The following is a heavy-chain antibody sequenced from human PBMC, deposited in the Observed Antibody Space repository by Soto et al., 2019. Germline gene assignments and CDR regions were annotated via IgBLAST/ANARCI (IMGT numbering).Heavy chain of an antibody. V-gene: IGHV3-7*01. CDR3: ARDWGYCSGATCYSVLDY. CDR2: IKPDGSEK. D-gene: IGHD2-15*01. Sequence: EVQLVESGGGLVQPGGSLRLSCAVSGFTFSTYCMDWVRQAPGKGLEWVATIKPDGSEKNYVDSVKGRFTISRDNAKSSLYLQLNSLRPDDTAVDYCARDWGYCSGATCYSVLDYWGQGTLVSVSS. CDR1: GFTFSTYC. J-gene: IGHJ4*02.